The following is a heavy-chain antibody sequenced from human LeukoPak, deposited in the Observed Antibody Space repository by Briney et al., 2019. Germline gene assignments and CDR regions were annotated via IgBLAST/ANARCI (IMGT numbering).Heavy chain of an antibody. J-gene: IGHJ4*02. CDR2: VNTDGRST. CDR3: ARDRLWNSLDS. Sequence: GGSLRLSCTASGFTFSNHWMNWVRQAPGKGLVWVSRVNTDGRSTTYADSVKGRFTISRDNAKNTLYLQMNSLKNEDTAVYYCARDRLWNSLDSWGQGTLVTVSS. D-gene: IGHD1-7*01. V-gene: IGHV3-74*03. CDR1: GFTFSNHW.